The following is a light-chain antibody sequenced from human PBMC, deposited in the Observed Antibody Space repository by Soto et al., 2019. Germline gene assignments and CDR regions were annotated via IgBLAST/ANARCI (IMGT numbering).Light chain of an antibody. CDR2: DAF. CDR1: QSVGSY. Sequence: EIVLTQSPATLSLSPGERATLSCRASQSVGSYFAWYQQKPGQAPRLLIYDAFSRATGIPARFSGSGSGTDFTLSISSLGPEAFAVYYSQQRSSWPLTVGGGTMVEIK. J-gene: IGKJ4*01. V-gene: IGKV3-11*01. CDR3: QQRSSWPLT.